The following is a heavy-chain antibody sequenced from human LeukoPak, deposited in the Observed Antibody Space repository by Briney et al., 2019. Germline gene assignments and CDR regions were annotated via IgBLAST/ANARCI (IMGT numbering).Heavy chain of an antibody. CDR2: MYPGDSDT. J-gene: IGHJ4*02. Sequence: GESLKISCKGFGYTFSNHWIAWLRQMPGKGLEWMGIMYPGDSDTRYSPSFQGQVTISADKSISTAYLQWSSLRASDTAMYYCARHGKVGATQSWLDYWGQGTLVTVSS. D-gene: IGHD1-26*01. CDR1: GYTFSNHW. CDR3: ARHGKVGATQSWLDY. V-gene: IGHV5-51*01.